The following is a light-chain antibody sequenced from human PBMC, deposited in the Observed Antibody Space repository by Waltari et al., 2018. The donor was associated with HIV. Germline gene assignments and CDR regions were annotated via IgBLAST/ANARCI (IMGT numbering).Light chain of an antibody. CDR3: QQYSTIPHT. V-gene: IGKV3-20*01. CDR2: GVS. CDR1: QSVSSSY. J-gene: IGKJ2*01. Sequence: ENVLTQSPGTLSLSPGERATLSCRASQSVSSSYFAWYQRKPGQAPRLLIYGVSTRATGIPDRFSGSGSGTDFTLTISRLEPEDFAVYDCQQYSTIPHTFGQGTKLEIK.